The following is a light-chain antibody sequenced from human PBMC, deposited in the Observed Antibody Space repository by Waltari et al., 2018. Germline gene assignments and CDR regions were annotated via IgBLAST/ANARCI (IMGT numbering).Light chain of an antibody. CDR2: GAS. V-gene: IGKV3-20*01. CDR3: QHYVRLPVT. Sequence: CRARQSVCRTLVWYQQKPGQAPRLLMDGASIRATGIPDRFSGSGSGTDFSLTISRLEPEDFAVYYCQHYVRLPVTFGQGTKVEIK. J-gene: IGKJ1*01. CDR1: QSVCRT.